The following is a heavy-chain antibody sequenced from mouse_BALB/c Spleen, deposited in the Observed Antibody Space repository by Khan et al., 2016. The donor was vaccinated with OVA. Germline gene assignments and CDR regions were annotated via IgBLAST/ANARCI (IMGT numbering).Heavy chain of an antibody. CDR1: GYSITSNYA. D-gene: IGHD1-1*01. CDR3: ARGNYYGYAMDY. CDR2: ISYSGST. V-gene: IGHV3-2*02. Sequence: EVQLQESGPGLVKPSQSLSLTCTVTGYSITSNYAWNWIRQFPGNKLEWMGYISYSGSTSYNPSLKSRISITRDTSKNQFFLPLSSVITEDTATYSCARGNYYGYAMDYWGQGTSVTVSS. J-gene: IGHJ4*01.